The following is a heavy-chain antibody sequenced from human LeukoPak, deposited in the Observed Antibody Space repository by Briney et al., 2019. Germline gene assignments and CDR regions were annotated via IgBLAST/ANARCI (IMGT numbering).Heavy chain of an antibody. J-gene: IGHJ6*03. V-gene: IGHV3-30-3*01. D-gene: IGHD2-2*01. Sequence: GRSLRLSCAASGFTFSSYAMHWVRQAPGKGLEWVAVISYDGSNKYYADSVKGRFTISRDNSKNTLYLQMNSLRAEDTAVYYCARDLFVVVPAAEPQYYYYYYYIDVWGKGTTVTVSS. CDR1: GFTFSSYA. CDR3: ARDLFVVVPAAEPQYYYYYYYIDV. CDR2: ISYDGSNK.